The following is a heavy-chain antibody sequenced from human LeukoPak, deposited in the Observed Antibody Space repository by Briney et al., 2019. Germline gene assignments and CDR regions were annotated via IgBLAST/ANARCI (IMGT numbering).Heavy chain of an antibody. CDR2: ISPSGDNT. D-gene: IGHD6-13*01. V-gene: IGHV3-23*01. Sequence: GGSLRLSCAASGFTFNSYTMHWVRQAPGKGLEWVSTISPSGDNTYFADSVKGRFTISRDNSKDTLVLQLNRLRAEDTALYYCAKDLRGSNAFDFRGQGTLVTVSS. J-gene: IGHJ4*02. CDR1: GFTFNSYT. CDR3: AKDLRGSNAFDF.